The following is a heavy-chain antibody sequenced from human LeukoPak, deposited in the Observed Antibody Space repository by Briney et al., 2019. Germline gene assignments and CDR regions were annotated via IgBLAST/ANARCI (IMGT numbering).Heavy chain of an antibody. Sequence: GRSLRLPCAASGFTFDDYAMHWVRQAPGKGLEWVSGISWNSGSIGYADSVKGRFTISRDNAKNSLYLQMNSLRAEDTALYYCAKAMRKDYYDSSGYYYYGMDVWGRGTTVTVSS. V-gene: IGHV3-9*01. CDR3: AKAMRKDYYDSSGYYYYGMDV. D-gene: IGHD3-22*01. CDR1: GFTFDDYA. J-gene: IGHJ6*02. CDR2: ISWNSGSI.